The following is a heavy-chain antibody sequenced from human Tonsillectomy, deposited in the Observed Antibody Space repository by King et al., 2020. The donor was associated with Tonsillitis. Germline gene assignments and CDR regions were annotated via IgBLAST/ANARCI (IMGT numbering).Heavy chain of an antibody. CDR2: IYPGDSDT. D-gene: IGHD3-22*01. CDR3: ARTYASSGYLEGYYFDY. V-gene: IGHV5-51*01. Sequence: VQLVESGAEVKKPGESLKISCKGSGYSFTTYWIGWVRQMPGKGLEWMGIIYPGDSDTRYSPSFQGQVTISADKSISTSYLQWSSLKASDTAMYYCARTYASSGYLEGYYFDYWGQGTLVTVSS. CDR1: GYSFTTYW. J-gene: IGHJ4*02.